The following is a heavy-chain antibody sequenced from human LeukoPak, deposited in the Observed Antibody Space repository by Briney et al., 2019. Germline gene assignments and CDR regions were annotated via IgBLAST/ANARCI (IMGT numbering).Heavy chain of an antibody. Sequence: PSETLSLTCTVSGGSISSSSYYWGWIRQPPGKGLEWIGSIYYSGSTYYNPSLKSRVTISVDTSKNQFSLKLSSVTAADTAVYHCATRETSPGYYYGMDVWGQGTTVTVSS. V-gene: IGHV4-39*07. D-gene: IGHD4-11*01. J-gene: IGHJ6*02. CDR3: ATRETSPGYYYGMDV. CDR1: GGSISSSSYY. CDR2: IYYSGST.